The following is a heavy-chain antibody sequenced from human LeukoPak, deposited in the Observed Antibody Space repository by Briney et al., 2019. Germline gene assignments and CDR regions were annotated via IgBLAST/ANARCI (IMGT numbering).Heavy chain of an antibody. Sequence: SETPSLTCTVSGGSISSYYWSWIRQPPGKGLEWIGYIYYSGSTNYNPSLKSRVTISVDTSKNQFSLKLSSVTAADTAVYYCARATTVVNPGDNWFDPWGQGTLVTVSS. D-gene: IGHD4-23*01. CDR1: GGSISSYY. V-gene: IGHV4-59*01. CDR3: ARATTVVNPGDNWFDP. J-gene: IGHJ5*02. CDR2: IYYSGST.